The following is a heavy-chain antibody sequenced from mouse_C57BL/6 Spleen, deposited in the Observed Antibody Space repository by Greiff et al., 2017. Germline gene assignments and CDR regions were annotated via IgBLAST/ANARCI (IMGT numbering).Heavy chain of an antibody. V-gene: IGHV1-4*01. CDR3: ARGGNYPYYFDY. D-gene: IGHD2-1*01. CDR1: GYTFTSYT. Sequence: VQLQQSGAELARPGASVKMSCKASGYTFTSYTMHWVKQRPGQGLEWIGYINPSSGYTKYNQKFKDKATLTADKSSSTAYMQLSSLTSEDSAVYYCARGGNYPYYFDYWGQGTTLTVSS. J-gene: IGHJ2*01. CDR2: INPSSGYT.